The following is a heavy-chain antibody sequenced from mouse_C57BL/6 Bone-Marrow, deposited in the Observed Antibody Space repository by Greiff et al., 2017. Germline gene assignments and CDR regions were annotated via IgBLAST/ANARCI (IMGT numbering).Heavy chain of an antibody. CDR3: ARVNYGSSLYAMDY. D-gene: IGHD1-1*01. J-gene: IGHJ4*01. CDR1: GYSITSGYY. CDR2: ISYDGSN. Sequence: EVQLQESGPGLVKPSQSLSLTCSVTGYSITSGYYWNWIRQFPGNKLEWMGYISYDGSNNYNPSLKNRISITRDTSKNQFFLKLNSVTTEDTATYYCARVNYGSSLYAMDYWGQGTSVTVSS. V-gene: IGHV3-6*01.